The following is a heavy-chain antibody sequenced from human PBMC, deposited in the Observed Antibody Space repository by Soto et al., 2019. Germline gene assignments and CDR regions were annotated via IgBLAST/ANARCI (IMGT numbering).Heavy chain of an antibody. D-gene: IGHD5-12*01. J-gene: IGHJ6*02. CDR1: GGSVSSGSYY. CDR3: ARDSGYDYWDYYYYGMDV. Sequence: SETLSLTCPVSGGSVSSGSYYWSWIRQPPGKGLEWIGYIYYSGSTNYNPSLKSRVTISVDTSKNQFSLKLSSVTAAGTAVYYCARDSGYDYWDYYYYGMDVWGQGTTVTVSS. V-gene: IGHV4-61*01. CDR2: IYYSGST.